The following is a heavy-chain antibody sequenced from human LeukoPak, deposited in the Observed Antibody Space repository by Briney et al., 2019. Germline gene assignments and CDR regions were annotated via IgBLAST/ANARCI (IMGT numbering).Heavy chain of an antibody. CDR2: IYYSGSTYHSGRA. CDR3: ATARTTVATPGKEDGLDI. D-gene: IGHD4-23*01. CDR1: GGSITGSTYY. V-gene: IGHV4-39*02. J-gene: IGHJ3*02. Sequence: SETLSLTCTVSGGSITGSTYYGGWLRQSPGKGLQWIGNIYYSGSTYHSGRAYYNPSLRRRVTISFDTSKTQFSLRLTSVTAADSAIYYCATARTTVATPGKEDGLDIWGQGTMVTVSS.